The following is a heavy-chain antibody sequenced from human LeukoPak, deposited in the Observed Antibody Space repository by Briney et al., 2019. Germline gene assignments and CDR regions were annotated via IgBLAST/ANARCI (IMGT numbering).Heavy chain of an antibody. CDR2: ISWNSGSI. CDR3: AKDIKLLDYSYYGMDV. Sequence: GGSLRLSCAASGLTFDDYAMRWVRQAPGKGLEWVSGISWNSGSIGYADSVKGRFTISRDNAKNSLYLQMNSLRAEDAALYYCAKDIKLLDYSYYGMDVWGQGTTVTVSS. CDR1: GLTFDDYA. V-gene: IGHV3-9*01. D-gene: IGHD4-23*01. J-gene: IGHJ6*02.